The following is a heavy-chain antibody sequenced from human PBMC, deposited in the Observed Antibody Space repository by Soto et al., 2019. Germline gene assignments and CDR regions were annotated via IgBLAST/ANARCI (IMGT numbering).Heavy chain of an antibody. CDR2: IYYSGST. D-gene: IGHD6-19*01. CDR3: ARDVRVAGNSNCFDP. J-gene: IGHJ5*02. Sequence: QVQLQESGPGLVKPSETLSLTCTVSGGSISSYYWSWIRQPPGKGLEWIGYIYYSGSTNYNPSLKSRVTISVDTSKNQFSLKLSSVTAADTAVYYCARDVRVAGNSNCFDPWGQGTLVTVSS. CDR1: GGSISSYY. V-gene: IGHV4-59*01.